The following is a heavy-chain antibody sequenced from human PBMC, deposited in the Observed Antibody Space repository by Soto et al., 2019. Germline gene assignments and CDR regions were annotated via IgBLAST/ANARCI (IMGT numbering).Heavy chain of an antibody. J-gene: IGHJ6*02. V-gene: IGHV3-66*01. D-gene: IGHD3-10*01. CDR3: ARDMVRGMDD. Sequence: EVPLVESGGGLVQPGGSLRLSCAASGFTVSSNYMSWVRQAPGKGLEWVSVIFSGGSTYYADSVKGRITISRDKSKNRLYLQMNGVRAGDTAVYHCARDMVRGMDDWGHGTKVTVSS. CDR2: IFSGGST. CDR1: GFTVSSNY.